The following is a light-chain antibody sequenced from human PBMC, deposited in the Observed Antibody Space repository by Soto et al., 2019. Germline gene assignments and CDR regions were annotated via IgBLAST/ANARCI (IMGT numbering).Light chain of an antibody. CDR2: QVS. CDR1: SSDIGFYNY. Sequence: QSALTQPASVSGSPGQSITISCTGSSSDIGFYNYVSWYQQYPGKAPKLMIFQVSHRPSGVSNRFSGSKSGNTASLTISGLQAEDEADYYSSSCTGVTTILFGSGTKLTVL. J-gene: IGLJ1*01. CDR3: SSCTGVTTIL. V-gene: IGLV2-14*03.